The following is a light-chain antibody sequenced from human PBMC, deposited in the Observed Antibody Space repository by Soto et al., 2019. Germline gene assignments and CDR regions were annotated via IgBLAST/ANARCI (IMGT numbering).Light chain of an antibody. CDR3: SSYTSSSTPHVV. V-gene: IGLV2-14*01. J-gene: IGLJ2*01. CDR1: SSDVGGYNY. CDR2: DVS. Sequence: QSALTQPASVSGSPGQSITISCTGTSSDVGGYNYVSWYQQYPGNAPKLMIYDVSNRPSGVSNRFSGSKSGNTASLTISGLQAEDEADYYCSSYTSSSTPHVVFGGGTKLTV.